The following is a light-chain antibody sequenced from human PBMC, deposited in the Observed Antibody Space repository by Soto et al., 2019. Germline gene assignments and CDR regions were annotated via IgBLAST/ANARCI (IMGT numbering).Light chain of an antibody. CDR2: DAS. V-gene: IGKV3-11*01. CDR3: QQYNNWPPIT. J-gene: IGKJ5*01. CDR1: QSVNSY. Sequence: ENVMSPSPGTLAFSPGERATLSFRSSQSVNSYLAWYQQKPGQAPRLLISDASDRATGIPDRFSGSGSGTDFTLTISRLVPEDFAVYYCQQYNNWPPITFGQGTRLEIK.